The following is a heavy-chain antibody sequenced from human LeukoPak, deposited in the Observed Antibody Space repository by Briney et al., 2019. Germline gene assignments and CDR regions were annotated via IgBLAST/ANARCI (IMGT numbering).Heavy chain of an antibody. J-gene: IGHJ5*02. D-gene: IGHD3-3*01. CDR3: ARQPALIFGVVIIGDWFDP. V-gene: IGHV4-39*01. CDR2: IYYSGST. CDR1: GDPISSSSYS. Sequence: SETLSLTCAVSGDPISSSSYSWGWIRQPPGKGLEGIGSIYYSGSTYYNPSLKSRHTLSVDTTKNEFSQNVSSVTAAETPGYDWARQPALIFGVVIIGDWFDPWGREAWSSSPQ.